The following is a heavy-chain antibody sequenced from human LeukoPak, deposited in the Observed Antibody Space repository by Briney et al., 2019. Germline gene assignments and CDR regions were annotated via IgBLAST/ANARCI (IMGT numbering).Heavy chain of an antibody. V-gene: IGHV5-51*01. CDR1: GYSFTSYW. J-gene: IGHJ5*02. CDR3: ARPSLITFGGVIAYDSWFDP. CDR2: LYPGDSDT. D-gene: IGHD3-16*02. Sequence: EFLKISSNGPGYSFTSYWIGWVRQMPGKGLEWMVILYPGDSDTSYSPSFQGQVTISVDKSISTASLQWSSLKASDTAMYYCARPSLITFGGVIAYDSWFDPWGQGTLVTVSS.